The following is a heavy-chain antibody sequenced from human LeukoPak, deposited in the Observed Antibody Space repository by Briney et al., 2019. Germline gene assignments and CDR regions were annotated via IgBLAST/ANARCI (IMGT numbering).Heavy chain of an antibody. D-gene: IGHD2-2*01. Sequence: GGSLRLSCAASGFIFSSYWMHWVRQAPGKGLVWVSRINSDGSSTSYADSVKGRFTISRDNVKNTLHLQMNSLRAEDTAVYYCARRVVVPAAPYYFDYWGQGTLVTVSA. CDR2: INSDGSST. CDR3: ARRVVVPAAPYYFDY. J-gene: IGHJ4*02. CDR1: GFIFSSYW. V-gene: IGHV3-74*01.